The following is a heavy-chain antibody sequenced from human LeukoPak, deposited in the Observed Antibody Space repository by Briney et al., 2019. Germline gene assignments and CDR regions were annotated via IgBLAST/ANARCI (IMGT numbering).Heavy chain of an antibody. D-gene: IGHD3-10*01. CDR3: AKEGTPHVSTWYDL. V-gene: IGHV3-30*18. CDR1: GVTLSPYG. Sequence: GGSLRLPCAASGVTLSPYGMHWVRQAPGKGLEWVAVISYEGGTQHYADSVKGRFIISRDNPRNTLYLQMNILRTEDTAVYYCAKEGTPHVSTWYDLWGQGTQVIVSS. CDR2: ISYEGGTQ. J-gene: IGHJ5*02.